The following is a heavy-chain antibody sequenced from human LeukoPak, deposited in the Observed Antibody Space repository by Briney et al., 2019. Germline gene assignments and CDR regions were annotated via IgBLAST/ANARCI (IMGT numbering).Heavy chain of an antibody. Sequence: SETLSLTCAVYGGSFSGYYWSWIRQPPGKGLEWIGEINHSGSTNYNPSLKSRVTISVDTSKNQFSLKLSSVTAADTAVYYCASGYSYGFFGYWGQGTLVTVSS. D-gene: IGHD5-18*01. CDR2: INHSGST. CDR1: GGSFSGYY. V-gene: IGHV4-34*01. CDR3: ASGYSYGFFGY. J-gene: IGHJ4*02.